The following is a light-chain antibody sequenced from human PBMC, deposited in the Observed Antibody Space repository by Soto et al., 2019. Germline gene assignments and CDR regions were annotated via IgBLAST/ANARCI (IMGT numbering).Light chain of an antibody. CDR1: KSVRSSY. V-gene: IGKV3-20*01. CDR3: QQYGSSPWT. Sequence: EIVLTQSPGTLSLSPGEKATLSCRPSKSVRSSYLAWNQQKPGQAPRLLIFVASSRATGIPDRFSGSGSGTDFTLTISRLEPEDFAVYYCQQYGSSPWTFGQGTKVEIK. J-gene: IGKJ1*01. CDR2: VAS.